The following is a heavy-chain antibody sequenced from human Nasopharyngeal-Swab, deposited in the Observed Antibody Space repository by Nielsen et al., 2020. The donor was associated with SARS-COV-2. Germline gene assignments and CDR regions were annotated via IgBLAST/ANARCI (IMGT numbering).Heavy chain of an antibody. D-gene: IGHD6-19*01. V-gene: IGHV3-64*02. Sequence: GESLKISCAASGFTFRTYAMHWVRQAPGKGLEYVSAINTNGGTTYYADSVKGRFTISRDNSKSTLYLQMGSLRAEDMAVYYCVREGGVAVAGSYDYWGQGTLVTVSS. CDR2: INTNGGTT. J-gene: IGHJ4*02. CDR1: GFTFRTYA. CDR3: VREGGVAVAGSYDY.